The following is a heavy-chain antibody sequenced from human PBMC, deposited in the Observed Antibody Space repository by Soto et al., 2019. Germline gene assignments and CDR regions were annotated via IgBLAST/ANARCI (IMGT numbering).Heavy chain of an antibody. D-gene: IGHD3-3*01. V-gene: IGHV3-48*03. CDR1: GFTFSSYE. CDR2: ISDSGGTV. J-gene: IGHJ6*02. CDR3: ARDLLHYDFWSGYSAYFYYGMDV. Sequence: GGSLRLSCAASGFTFSSYEMNWVRQAPGQGLEWVSYISDSGGTVYYADSAKGRFTVSRDNAQNSVYLQMNSLRTEDTAVYYCARDLLHYDFWSGYSAYFYYGMDVWGPGTTVTVSS.